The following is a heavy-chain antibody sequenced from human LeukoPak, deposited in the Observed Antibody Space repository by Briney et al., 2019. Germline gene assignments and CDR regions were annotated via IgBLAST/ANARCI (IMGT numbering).Heavy chain of an antibody. V-gene: IGHV1-8*01. CDR3: TRGRIAVAGVYYYYYMDV. CDR1: GYTFTSYD. CDR2: MNANSGNT. J-gene: IGHJ6*03. D-gene: IGHD6-19*01. Sequence: VASVKVSCKASGYTFTSYDINWVRQATGQGLEWMGWMNANSGNTGYAQKFQGRVTMTRNTSISTAYMELSSLRSEDTAVYYCTRGRIAVAGVYYYYYMDVWGKGTTVTISS.